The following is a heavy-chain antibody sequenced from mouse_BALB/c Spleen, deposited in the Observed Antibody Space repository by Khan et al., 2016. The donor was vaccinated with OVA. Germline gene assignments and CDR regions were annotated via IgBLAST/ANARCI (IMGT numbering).Heavy chain of an antibody. CDR3: ARQPYYHYNIMDY. Sequence: QVQLKESGPGLVAPSQSLSITCTISGFSLTNYGVHWVRQPPGKGLEWLVVIWNDGNTAYNSALKSRLTISKDNSKSQVFLKMNSLQTDDTAMHVCARQPYYHYNIMDYWGQGTSVTVSS. J-gene: IGHJ4*01. V-gene: IGHV2-6-1*01. CDR2: IWNDGNT. CDR1: GFSLTNYG. D-gene: IGHD2-10*01.